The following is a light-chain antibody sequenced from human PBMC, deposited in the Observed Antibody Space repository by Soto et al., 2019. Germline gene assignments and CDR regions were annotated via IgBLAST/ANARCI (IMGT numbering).Light chain of an antibody. CDR3: QQYGSSPYT. CDR1: QSVSNNY. CDR2: AAS. Sequence: IVFTQSRGTLSLSPGERATLSCGASQSVSNNYLAWYQQKPGQAPRLLIYAASGRATGIPDRFSGSGSGTDFTLTISRLEPEDFAVYYCQQYGSSPYTFGQGTKVDIK. J-gene: IGKJ2*01. V-gene: IGKV3-20*01.